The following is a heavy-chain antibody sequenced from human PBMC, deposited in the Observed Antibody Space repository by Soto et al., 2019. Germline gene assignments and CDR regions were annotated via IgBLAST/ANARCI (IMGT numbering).Heavy chain of an antibody. J-gene: IGHJ4*02. CDR3: AREDGAFDT. Sequence: APVKVSRKASGYTFTRYWINCVRQAPGQGLEWMGIIKASDDDTGYAQKFQGRVTLTRDTSTSTVYMGLSSLTSEDTAVYYCAREDGAFDTWGQGTLVTVSS. D-gene: IGHD3-10*01. V-gene: IGHV1-46*01. CDR2: IKASDDDT. CDR1: GYTFTRYW.